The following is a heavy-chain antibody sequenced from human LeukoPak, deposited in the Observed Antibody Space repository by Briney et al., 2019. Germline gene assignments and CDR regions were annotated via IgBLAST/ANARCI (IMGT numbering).Heavy chain of an antibody. J-gene: IGHJ6*03. CDR3: ATSPRGLRYFDWPYYMDV. CDR1: GFIFSSYS. D-gene: IGHD3-9*01. CDR2: IRYDGSNK. V-gene: IGHV3-30*02. Sequence: PGGSLRLSCAASGFIFSSYSMNWVRQAPGKGLEWVAFIRYDGSNKYYADSVKGRFTISRDNSKNTLYLQMNSLRAEDTAVYYCATSPRGLRYFDWPYYMDVWGKGTTVTISS.